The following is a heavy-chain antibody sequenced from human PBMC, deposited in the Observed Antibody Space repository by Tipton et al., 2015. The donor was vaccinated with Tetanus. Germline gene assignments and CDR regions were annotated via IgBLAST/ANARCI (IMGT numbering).Heavy chain of an antibody. CDR1: GYTFTSYD. J-gene: IGHJ4*02. V-gene: IGHV1-8*01. Sequence: QSGPEVKKPGASVKVSCKASGYTFTSYDINWVRQATGQGLEWMGWMNPNSGNTGYAQKLQGGVTMTRNTSISTAYMELSSLRSEDAAVYYCAGVRTRGVSSREYYFVYSGPRTLVTVSS. CDR2: MNPNSGNT. CDR3: AGVRTRGVSSREYYFVY. D-gene: IGHD1-26*01.